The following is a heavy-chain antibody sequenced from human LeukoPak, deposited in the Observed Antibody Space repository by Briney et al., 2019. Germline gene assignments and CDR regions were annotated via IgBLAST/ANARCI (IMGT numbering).Heavy chain of an antibody. V-gene: IGHV1-3*01. CDR2: INAGNGKT. CDR3: ARGVWSSHNKEYFLDY. J-gene: IGHJ4*02. CDR1: GYTFDIYA. D-gene: IGHD2-2*01. Sequence: ASVKVSCETSGYTFDIYAMNWVRQAPGQRPEWMGWINAGNGKTKYSQSFQGRVTITRDTSARTAYMELSSLRSEDTAVYYCARGVWSSHNKEYFLDYWGQGTPVTVSS.